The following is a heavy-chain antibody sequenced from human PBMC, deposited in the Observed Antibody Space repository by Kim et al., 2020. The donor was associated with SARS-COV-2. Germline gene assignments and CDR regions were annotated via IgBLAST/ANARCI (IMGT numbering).Heavy chain of an antibody. Sequence: GESLKISCKGSGYSFTSYWIGWVRQMPGKGLEWMGIIYPGDSDTRYSPSFQGQVTISADKSISTAYLQWSSLKASDTAMYYCARPDYKYYYDSSGPPGAFDIWGQGTMVTVSS. D-gene: IGHD3-22*01. J-gene: IGHJ3*02. CDR2: IYPGDSDT. V-gene: IGHV5-51*01. CDR1: GYSFTSYW. CDR3: ARPDYKYYYDSSGPPGAFDI.